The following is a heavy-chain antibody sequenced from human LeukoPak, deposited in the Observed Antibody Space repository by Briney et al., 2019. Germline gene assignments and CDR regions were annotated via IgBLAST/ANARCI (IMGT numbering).Heavy chain of an antibody. CDR3: ARSHYYGSGNVQH. CDR2: ISYDGSNK. V-gene: IGHV3-30-3*01. D-gene: IGHD3-10*01. J-gene: IGHJ1*01. CDR1: GFTFSSYA. Sequence: GGSLRLSCAASGFTFSSYAMHWVRQAPGKGLEWVAVISYDGSNKYYADSVKGRFTISRDNSKNTLYLQMNSLRAEDTAVYYCARSHYYGSGNVQHWGQGTLVTVSS.